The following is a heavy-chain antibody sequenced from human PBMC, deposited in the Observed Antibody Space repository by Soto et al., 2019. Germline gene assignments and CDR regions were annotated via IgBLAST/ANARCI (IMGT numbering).Heavy chain of an antibody. V-gene: IGHV3-33*01. J-gene: IGHJ4*02. CDR1: GFSFSAYG. Sequence: QVQVVESGGGVVQPGRSLRLSCAASGFSFSAYGMHWVRQAPGKGLEWVALIWYDGSKKYYVDSVKGRFTISRDNSKNTLYLQMNSLRVEDTAVYYCARDPQVAYWGQGTLVTVSS. CDR2: IWYDGSKK. CDR3: ARDPQVAY.